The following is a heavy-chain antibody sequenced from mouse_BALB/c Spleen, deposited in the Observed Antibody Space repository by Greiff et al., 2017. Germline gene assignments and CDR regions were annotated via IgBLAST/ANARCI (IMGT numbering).Heavy chain of an antibody. J-gene: IGHJ1*01. V-gene: IGHV3-2*02. CDR2: ISYSGST. CDR3: ARCAYDYWYFDV. Sequence: DVQLQESGPGLVKPSQSLSLTCTVTGYSITSDYAWNWIRQFPGNKLEWMGYISYSGSTSYNPSLKSRISITRDTSKNQFFLQLNSVTTEDTATYYCARCAYDYWYFDVWGAGTTVTVSS. CDR1: GYSITSDYA. D-gene: IGHD2-3*01.